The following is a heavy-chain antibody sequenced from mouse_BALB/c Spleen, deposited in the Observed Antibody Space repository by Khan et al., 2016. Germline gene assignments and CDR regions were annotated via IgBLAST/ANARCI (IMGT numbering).Heavy chain of an antibody. D-gene: IGHD1-2*01. Sequence: QVQPQQSGTELPRPGASVKLSCKASGYTFTDYSVNWVKQRTGQGLEWIGEIFPGSGSTYYNEKFKGKATLTADTSSSTAYMQLSSLTSEDSAVYFCARSYYGYFAMDYWGHGTSVTVSS. CDR2: IFPGSGST. CDR1: GYTFTDYS. V-gene: IGHV1-77*01. CDR3: ARSYYGYFAMDY. J-gene: IGHJ4*01.